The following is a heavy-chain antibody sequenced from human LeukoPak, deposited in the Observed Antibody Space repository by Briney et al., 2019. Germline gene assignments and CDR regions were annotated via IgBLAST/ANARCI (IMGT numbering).Heavy chain of an antibody. CDR3: AKVGAESGYGWTDY. V-gene: IGHV3-23*01. J-gene: IGHJ4*02. CDR1: GFTFSSHA. Sequence: GGSLRLSCAASGFTFSSHAMSWVRQAPGKGLEWVSSISGSGGSTYYADSVKGRFTISRDNSKNSLYLQMNSLRAEDTAVYYYAKVGAESGYGWTDYWGQGTLVTVSS. D-gene: IGHD5-12*01. CDR2: ISGSGGST.